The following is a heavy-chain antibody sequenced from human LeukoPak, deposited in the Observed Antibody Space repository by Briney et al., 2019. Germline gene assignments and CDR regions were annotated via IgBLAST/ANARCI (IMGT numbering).Heavy chain of an antibody. CDR1: GFTFRNYV. D-gene: IGHD3-10*01. Sequence: GGSLRLSCAASGFTFRNYVIHWVRQAPGKGLEWVAVTSSDLNVKLYADSVKGRFTISRDNSRSTLYLQMNSLRPEDTAIYYCAREGYYGSGSPPSLYFDYWGQGTLITVSS. V-gene: IGHV3-30-3*01. CDR3: AREGYYGSGSPPSLYFDY. CDR2: TSSDLNVK. J-gene: IGHJ4*02.